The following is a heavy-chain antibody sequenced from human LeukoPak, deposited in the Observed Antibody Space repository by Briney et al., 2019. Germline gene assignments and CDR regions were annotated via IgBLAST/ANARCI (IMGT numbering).Heavy chain of an antibody. CDR3: ARDLDYGDYVWFDP. Sequence: SETLSLTCTVPGGSISSYYWSWILQPAGKGLEGIGRIYTSGSTNYHPSLKSRVTMSVDTSKNQFSLKLSSVTAAGTAVYYCARDLDYGDYVWFDPWGQGTLVTVSS. CDR2: IYTSGST. J-gene: IGHJ5*02. CDR1: GGSISSYY. V-gene: IGHV4-4*07. D-gene: IGHD4-17*01.